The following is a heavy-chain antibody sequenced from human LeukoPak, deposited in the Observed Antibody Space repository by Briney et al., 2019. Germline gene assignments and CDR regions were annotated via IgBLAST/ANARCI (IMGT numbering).Heavy chain of an antibody. V-gene: IGHV3-48*01. CDR3: ARGHGDYGFDY. CDR2: ISSSSSTI. CDR1: GFTFSSYS. J-gene: IGHJ4*02. D-gene: IGHD4-17*01. Sequence: GGSLRLSCAASGFTFSSYSMNWVRQAPGKGLEWVSYISSSSSTIYYAGSVKGRFTISRDNAKNSLYLQMNSLRAEDTAVYYCARGHGDYGFDYWGQGTLVTVSS.